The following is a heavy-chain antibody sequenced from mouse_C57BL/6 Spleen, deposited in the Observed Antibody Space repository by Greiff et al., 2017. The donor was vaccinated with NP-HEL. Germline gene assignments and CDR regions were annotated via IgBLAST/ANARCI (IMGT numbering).Heavy chain of an antibody. Sequence: VQLQQSGAELMKPGASVKLSCKATGYTFTGYWIEWVKQRPGHGLEWIGEILPGSGSTNYNEKFTGKATFTADTSSNTAYMQLSSLTTEDSAIYYGARWGTRVVDYYYYAMDYWGQGTSVTVSS. CDR3: ARWGTRVVDYYYYAMDY. CDR1: GYTFTGYW. J-gene: IGHJ4*01. CDR2: ILPGSGST. D-gene: IGHD2-14*01. V-gene: IGHV1-9*01.